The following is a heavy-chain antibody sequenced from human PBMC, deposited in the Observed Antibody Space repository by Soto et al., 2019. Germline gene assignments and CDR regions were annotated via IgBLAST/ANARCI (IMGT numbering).Heavy chain of an antibody. V-gene: IGHV3-23*01. J-gene: IGHJ4*02. CDR3: ARRGEYCSGGSCYARFDN. CDR1: GFTFSSYA. Sequence: GGSLRLSCAASGFTFSSYAMSWVRQAPGKGLEWVSAVSGSGSSTYYADSVKGRFTISRDNSKNTLYLQMNSLRAEDTAVYYCARRGEYCSGGSCYARFDNWGQGTLVTVSS. CDR2: VSGSGSST. D-gene: IGHD2-15*01.